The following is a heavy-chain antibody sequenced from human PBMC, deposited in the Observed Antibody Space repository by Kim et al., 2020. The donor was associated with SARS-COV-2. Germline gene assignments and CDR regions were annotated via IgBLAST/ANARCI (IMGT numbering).Heavy chain of an antibody. Sequence: GGSLRLSCAASGFTFDDYAMHWVRQAPGKGLEWVSGISWNSGSIGYADSVKGRFTISRDNAKNSLYLQMNSLRAEDTALYYCAKDMTIAVAGDFQHWGQG. V-gene: IGHV3-9*01. D-gene: IGHD6-19*01. CDR1: GFTFDDYA. CDR3: AKDMTIAVAGDFQH. CDR2: ISWNSGSI. J-gene: IGHJ1*01.